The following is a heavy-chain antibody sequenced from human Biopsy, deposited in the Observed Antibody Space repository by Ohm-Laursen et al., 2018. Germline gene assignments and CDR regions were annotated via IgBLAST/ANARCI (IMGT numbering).Heavy chain of an antibody. D-gene: IGHD2/OR15-2a*01. CDR1: GYSISTAYY. J-gene: IGHJ6*02. CDR2: IYHIGST. CDR3: ARATNSTGWPYYYFYGMDV. V-gene: IGHV4-38-2*02. Sequence: TLSLTCSVSGYSISTAYYWAWIRQPPGKGLEWIASIYHIGSTNYNPSLKSRASISVDTSKNQFSLRLNSVTAADTAVYYCARATNSTGWPYYYFYGMDVWGQGTTVTVSS.